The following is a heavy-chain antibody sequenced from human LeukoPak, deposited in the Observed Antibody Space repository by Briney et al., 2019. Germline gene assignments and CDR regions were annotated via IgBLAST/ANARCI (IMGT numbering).Heavy chain of an antibody. Sequence: SQTLSLTCAISGDSVSSNSAAWNWIRQSPSRGLEWLGRTYYRSKWYNDYAVSVKSRITINPDTSKNQFSLQLNSVTPEDTAVYYCEREGDDSGYAFYYLAYGGQGPLVPFSS. CDR1: GDSVSSNSAA. V-gene: IGHV6-1*01. CDR2: TYYRSKWYN. J-gene: IGHJ4*02. D-gene: IGHD5-12*01. CDR3: EREGDDSGYAFYYLAY.